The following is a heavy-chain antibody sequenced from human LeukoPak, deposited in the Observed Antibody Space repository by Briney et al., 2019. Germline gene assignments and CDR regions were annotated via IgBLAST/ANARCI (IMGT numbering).Heavy chain of an antibody. CDR3: ARANHRYSYGRPSYYYMDV. CDR2: ISSSSSYI. J-gene: IGHJ6*03. CDR1: GFTFSSYS. Sequence: AGGSLRLSCAASGFTFSSYSMNWVRQAPGKGLEWVSSISSSSSYIYYADSVKGRFTISRDNSKNSLYLQMNSLSAEDTAVYYCARANHRYSYGRPSYYYMDVWGKGTTVTVSS. V-gene: IGHV3-21*01. D-gene: IGHD5-18*01.